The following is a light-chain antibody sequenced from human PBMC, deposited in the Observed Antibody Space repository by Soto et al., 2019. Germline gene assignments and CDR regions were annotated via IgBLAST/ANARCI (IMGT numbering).Light chain of an antibody. CDR1: QSIRSSY. Sequence: IVLTQSPGTLSLSPGESATLSCRASQSIRSSYVAWYQQKPGQAPRLLIYAASARATGLPDRFSGSGSGTDFTLTISRLEPEDFAMYYCYCQDFCNSAVYSFGQGTKLEI. J-gene: IGKJ2*01. CDR2: AAS. V-gene: IGKV3-20*01. CDR3: YCQDFCNSAVYS.